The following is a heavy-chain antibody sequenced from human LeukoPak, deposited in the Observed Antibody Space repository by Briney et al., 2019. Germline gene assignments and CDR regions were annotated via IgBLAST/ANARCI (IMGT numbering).Heavy chain of an antibody. V-gene: IGHV3-30*18. CDR2: ISYDGSNK. Sequence: GRSLRLSCAASGFTFSSYGMHWVRQAPGKGLEWVAVISYDGSNKYYADSVKGRFTISRDNSKNTLHLQMNSLRAEDTAVYYCANLRYSSGWYEGDSWGQGTLVTVSS. D-gene: IGHD6-19*01. CDR1: GFTFSSYG. CDR3: ANLRYSSGWYEGDS. J-gene: IGHJ4*02.